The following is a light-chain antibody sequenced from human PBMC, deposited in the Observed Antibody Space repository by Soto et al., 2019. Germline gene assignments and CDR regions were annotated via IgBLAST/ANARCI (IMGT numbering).Light chain of an antibody. Sequence: QSVLTQPPSVSGAPGQRVTISCTGSSSNIGAGYDVHWYQQLPGTAPKLLIYGNSNRPSGVPDRFSGSKSGTSASLAITGLQAEDEADYYFQPYAPRLSGSKVFGTGTKVTVL. V-gene: IGLV1-40*01. J-gene: IGLJ1*01. CDR3: QPYAPRLSGSKV. CDR2: GNS. CDR1: SSNIGAGYD.